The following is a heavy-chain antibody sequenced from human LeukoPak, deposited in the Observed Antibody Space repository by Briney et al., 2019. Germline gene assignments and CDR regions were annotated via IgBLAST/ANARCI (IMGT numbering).Heavy chain of an antibody. D-gene: IGHD6-19*01. J-gene: IGHJ4*02. CDR3: ARVRIAVAAKNSWVDY. Sequence: PGGSLRLSCAASGFPFSDHEMNWVRQAPGKGLVWVSHINTDGSSTSYAESVKGRFTISRDNAKSKLYLQLDSLRDEDTAVYFCARVRIAVAAKNSWVDYWGQGTLVAVSS. V-gene: IGHV3-74*01. CDR2: INTDGSST. CDR1: GFPFSDHE.